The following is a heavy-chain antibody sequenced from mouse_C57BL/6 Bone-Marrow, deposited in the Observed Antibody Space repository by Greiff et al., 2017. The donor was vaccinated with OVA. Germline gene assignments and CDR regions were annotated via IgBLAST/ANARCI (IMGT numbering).Heavy chain of an antibody. Sequence: QVQLQQPGAELVKPGASVKMSCKASGYTFTSYWITWVKQRPGQGLEWIGDIYPGSGSTYYNEKFKSKATLTVDTSSSTAYMQRSSLTSEASAVYYCARREGAMDYWGQGTSVTVSS. J-gene: IGHJ4*01. CDR2: IYPGSGST. CDR1: GYTFTSYW. CDR3: ARREGAMDY. V-gene: IGHV1-55*01.